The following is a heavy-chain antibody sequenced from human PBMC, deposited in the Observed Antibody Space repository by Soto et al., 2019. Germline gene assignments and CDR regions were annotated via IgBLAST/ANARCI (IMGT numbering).Heavy chain of an antibody. CDR3: AATLQSSSGSGSYGLDV. J-gene: IGHJ6*02. D-gene: IGHD3-10*01. V-gene: IGHV1-58*01. CDR1: GFTFTTSA. CDR2: IVVGSGHT. Sequence: QMQLVQSGPEVKKPGTSVKVSCKASGFTFTTSAVPWVRQARGQRHLWIGWIVVGSGHTNYAQQCQERVTITRDMSTSTAYMELSSLRSEDTAVYYCAATLQSSSGSGSYGLDVWGQGTTVTVSS.